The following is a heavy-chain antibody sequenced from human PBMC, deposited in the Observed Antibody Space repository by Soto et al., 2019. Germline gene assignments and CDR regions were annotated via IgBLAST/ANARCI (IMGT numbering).Heavy chain of an antibody. J-gene: IGHJ4*02. CDR3: ARARIVVAGTIVDY. Sequence: RSETLSLTCAVSGYSLTSGYSWGWSRQPPGKGLEGFGSIYHSAGTYYTPALKSRVTISVDTSKNHFSLKLTSVTAADTAVYYCARARIVVAGTIVDYWGQGTLVTVSS. D-gene: IGHD6-19*01. V-gene: IGHV4-38-2*01. CDR2: IYHSAGT. CDR1: GYSLTSGYS.